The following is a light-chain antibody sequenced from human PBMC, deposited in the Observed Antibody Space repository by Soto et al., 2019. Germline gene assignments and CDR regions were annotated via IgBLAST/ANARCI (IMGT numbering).Light chain of an antibody. Sequence: DIQMTQSASSLSASVGDRFSITCRASQSISTHLSWYQQKPGKAPKLLIYAASSLQSWVPSRFTGSGSGTDFTLTISSLEPEDFAVYYCQQYDRTFGQGTKVDIK. CDR3: QQYDRT. CDR2: AAS. J-gene: IGKJ1*01. V-gene: IGKV1-39*01. CDR1: QSISTH.